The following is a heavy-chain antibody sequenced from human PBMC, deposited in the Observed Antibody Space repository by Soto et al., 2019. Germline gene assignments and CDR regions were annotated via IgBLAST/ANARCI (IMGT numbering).Heavy chain of an antibody. CDR1: GFTFSSSA. CDR3: AKARCSTTTCYVPDY. D-gene: IGHD2-2*01. Sequence: WGSLRLSCAASGFTFSSSAMNWVRQAPGKGLEWVSAISGSGASPSYADSVQGRFTISRDNPKRTLYLQMNNLRAEDTAVYYCAKARCSTTTCYVPDYWGQGTLVTVSS. J-gene: IGHJ4*02. V-gene: IGHV3-23*01. CDR2: ISGSGASP.